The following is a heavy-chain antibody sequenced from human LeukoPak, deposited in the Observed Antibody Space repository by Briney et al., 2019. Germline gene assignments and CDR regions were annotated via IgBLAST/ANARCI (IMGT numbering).Heavy chain of an antibody. CDR2: INRDGSA. Sequence: SETLSLTCAVYGGSFSGYYWTWIRQPPGKGLEWIGEINRDGSANYNPSLKSRVTISVDTSKNQCSLKLRSVTAADTALYYCARGSAWGDYTDYWGQGRLVTVSS. D-gene: IGHD3-16*01. CDR3: ARGSAWGDYTDY. J-gene: IGHJ4*02. CDR1: GGSFSGYY. V-gene: IGHV4-34*01.